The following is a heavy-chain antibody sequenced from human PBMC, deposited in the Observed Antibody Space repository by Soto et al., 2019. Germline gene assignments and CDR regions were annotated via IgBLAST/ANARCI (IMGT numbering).Heavy chain of an antibody. CDR1: GFPFTSYG. J-gene: IGHJ4*02. CDR2: ISYDGTNK. V-gene: IGHV3-30*03. Sequence: QVQLVESGGGVVQPGRSLRLSCAASGFPFTSYGMHWVREGPGKGLEWLAVISYDGTNKFYADSVKGRFIISRDNSKNTLYLQMNSLRPEDTALYYCVGGQFYFDYRGQGTLVIVSS. D-gene: IGHD3-10*01. CDR3: VGGQFYFDY.